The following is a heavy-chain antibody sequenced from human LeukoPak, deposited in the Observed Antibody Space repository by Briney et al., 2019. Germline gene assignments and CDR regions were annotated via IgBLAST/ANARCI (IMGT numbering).Heavy chain of an antibody. Sequence: ASVKVSCKASGYTFTSYGISWVRQAPGQGLEWMGWISAYNGNTNYAQKLQGRVTMTTDTSTSTAYMELRSLRSDDTAVYYCASGGGRYCSSTSCYYYYYGMDVWGQGTTVTVSS. D-gene: IGHD2-2*01. CDR2: ISAYNGNT. CDR3: ASGGGRYCSSTSCYYYYYGMDV. CDR1: GYTFTSYG. V-gene: IGHV1-18*01. J-gene: IGHJ6*02.